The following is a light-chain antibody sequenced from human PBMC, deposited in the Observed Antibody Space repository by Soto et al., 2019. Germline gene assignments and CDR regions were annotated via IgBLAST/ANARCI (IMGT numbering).Light chain of an antibody. Sequence: VMTQSPATLSSSPGERATLSCRASQSVSTSLAWYQQKPGLAPRLLIYDASNRATGIPARFSGSGSGTDFTLTISSLEPEDFAVYYCQQRSNWPPTWTFGQGT. CDR3: QQRSNWPPTWT. CDR2: DAS. J-gene: IGKJ1*01. V-gene: IGKV3-11*01. CDR1: QSVSTS.